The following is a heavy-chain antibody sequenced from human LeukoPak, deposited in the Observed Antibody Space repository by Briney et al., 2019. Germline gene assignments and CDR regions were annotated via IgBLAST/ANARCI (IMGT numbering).Heavy chain of an antibody. CDR2: ISAYNGNA. D-gene: IGHD5-18*01. J-gene: IGHJ6*02. V-gene: IGHV1-18*01. Sequence: PGASVKVSCKASGYTFTSYGISWVRQAPGQGLEWMGSISAYNGNANYAQKLQGRVTMTTDTSTSTAYMELRSLRSDDTAVYYCARGWIQLWPYSMDVWGQGTTVTVSS. CDR3: ARGWIQLWPYSMDV. CDR1: GYTFTSYG.